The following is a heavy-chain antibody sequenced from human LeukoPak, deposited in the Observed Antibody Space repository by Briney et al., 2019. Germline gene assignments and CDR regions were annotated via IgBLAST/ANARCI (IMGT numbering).Heavy chain of an antibody. J-gene: IGHJ3*02. V-gene: IGHV1-2*02. CDR3: ASTLEDYDSSGYNAFDI. D-gene: IGHD3-22*01. CDR1: GDTFTSYY. CDR2: INPNSGGT. Sequence: ASVKVSCKASGDTFTSYYMHWVRQAPGQGLEWMGWINPNSGGTNYAQKLQGRVTMTTDTSTSTAYMELRSLRSDDTAVYYCASTLEDYDSSGYNAFDIWGQGTMVTVSS.